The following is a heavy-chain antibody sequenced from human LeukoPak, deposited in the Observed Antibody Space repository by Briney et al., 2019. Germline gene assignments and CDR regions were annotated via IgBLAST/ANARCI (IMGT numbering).Heavy chain of an antibody. CDR3: ARTGNGQYYFDY. V-gene: IGHV5-51*01. J-gene: IGHJ4*02. CDR2: IYPGDPDT. CDR1: GYSFTTYW. Sequence: GESLKISCKGSGYSFTTYWLGWVRQMPGKGLEWMGFIYPGDPDTRYSPSLQGQVTISADKSISTAYLQWSKLKASDTAVYYCARTGNGQYYFDYWGQGTLVTVSS. D-gene: IGHD1-1*01.